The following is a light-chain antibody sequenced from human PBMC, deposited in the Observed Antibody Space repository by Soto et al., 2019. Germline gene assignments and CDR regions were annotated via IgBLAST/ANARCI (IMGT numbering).Light chain of an antibody. J-gene: IGLJ1*01. V-gene: IGLV2-14*03. CDR2: DVN. CDR3: SSYTSSSTYV. Sequence: QSALTQPASVSGSPGQSITISCTGTSSDDGAYNYVSWYQQHPGKAPRLMIYDVNNRPSGVSNRFSGSKSGNTASLTISGLQAEDEADYYCSSYTSSSTYVFGTGTKVTVL. CDR1: SSDDGAYNY.